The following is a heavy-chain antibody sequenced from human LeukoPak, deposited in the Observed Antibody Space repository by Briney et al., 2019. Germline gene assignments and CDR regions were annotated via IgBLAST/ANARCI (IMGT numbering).Heavy chain of an antibody. Sequence: SETLSLTCAVYGGSFSGYYWSWIRQPPGKGLEWIGEINHSGSTNYNPSLKSRVTISVDTSKNRFSLKLSSVTAADTAVYYCARVHPPITIFGVVINGGWFDPWGQGTLVTVSS. CDR1: GGSFSGYY. CDR3: ARVHPPITIFGVVINGGWFDP. CDR2: INHSGST. V-gene: IGHV4-34*01. D-gene: IGHD3-3*01. J-gene: IGHJ5*02.